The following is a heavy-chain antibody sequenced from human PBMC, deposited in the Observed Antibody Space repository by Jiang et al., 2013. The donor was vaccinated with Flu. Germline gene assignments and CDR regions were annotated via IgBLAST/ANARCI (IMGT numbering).Heavy chain of an antibody. CDR1: GGSISSSNW. J-gene: IGHJ4*02. D-gene: IGHD5-12*01. CDR2: IYHSGST. Sequence: GSGLVKPSGTLSLTCAVSGGSISSSNWWSWVRQPPGKGLEWIGEIYHSGSTNYNPSLKSRVTISVDKSKNQFSLKLSSVTAADTAVYHCARGYSGYDTCFDYWGQGTLVTVSS. CDR3: ARGYSGYDTCFDY. V-gene: IGHV4-4*02.